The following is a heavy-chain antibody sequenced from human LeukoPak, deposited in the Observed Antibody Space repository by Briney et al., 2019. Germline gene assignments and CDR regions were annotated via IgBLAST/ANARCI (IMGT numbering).Heavy chain of an antibody. CDR3: ARGAMVITRAFDN. CDR1: RFTFSSYT. Sequence: GGSLRLSCAASRFTFSSYTMNWLRQAPGKGLEWVSSMSRSGDYIYYADSVKGRFIISRDNARNSLYLQMNSLRVEDTAVYYCARGAMVITRAFDNWGQGTLVTVSS. CDR2: MSRSGDYI. J-gene: IGHJ4*02. D-gene: IGHD4/OR15-4a*01. V-gene: IGHV3-21*01.